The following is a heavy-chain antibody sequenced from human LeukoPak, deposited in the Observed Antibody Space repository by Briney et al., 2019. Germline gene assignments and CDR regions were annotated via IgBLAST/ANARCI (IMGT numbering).Heavy chain of an antibody. D-gene: IGHD4-23*01. CDR2: IYSGGST. CDR1: GFTVSSNY. V-gene: IGHV3-66*01. Sequence: PGGSLRLSCAASGFTVSSNYMSWVRQAPGKGLEWVSVIYSGGSTYYADSVKGRFTISRDNSKNTLYLQMNSLRAEDTAVYYCARDPPTVVTYYYYYGMDVWGQGTTVTVSS. CDR3: ARDPPTVVTYYYYYGMDV. J-gene: IGHJ6*02.